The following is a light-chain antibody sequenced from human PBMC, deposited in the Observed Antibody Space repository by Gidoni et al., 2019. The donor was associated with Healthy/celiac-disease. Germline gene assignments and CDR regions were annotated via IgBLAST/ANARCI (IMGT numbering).Light chain of an antibody. V-gene: IGKV3-15*01. Sequence: EIVLTQSPATLSVSPGERATPSCRASTSVSRNLAWYQQKPGQAPRLLIYGATTRATGIPARFSGSGSGTEFTLTISSLQSEYFAVYYCQQYNNWPYTFGQGTKLEIK. CDR3: QQYNNWPYT. CDR1: TSVSRN. CDR2: GAT. J-gene: IGKJ2*01.